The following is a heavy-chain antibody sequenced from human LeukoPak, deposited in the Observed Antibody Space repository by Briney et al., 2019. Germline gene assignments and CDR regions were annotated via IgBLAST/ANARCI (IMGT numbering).Heavy chain of an antibody. V-gene: IGHV1-18*01. J-gene: IGHJ6*02. CDR1: GYTFTSYG. Sequence: ASAKVSCQASGYTFTSYGISWVRQAPGQGLEWMGWISAYNGNTNYAQKVQGRVTMTTDTSTSTAYMELRSLRSDDTAVYYCAREETHHVYYGMDVWGQGTMGTVSS. D-gene: IGHD1-14*01. CDR3: AREETHHVYYGMDV. CDR2: ISAYNGNT.